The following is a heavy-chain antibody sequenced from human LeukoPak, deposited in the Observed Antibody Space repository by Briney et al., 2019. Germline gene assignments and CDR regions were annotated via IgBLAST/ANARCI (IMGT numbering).Heavy chain of an antibody. D-gene: IGHD3-22*01. CDR1: GGTFSSYA. CDR2: IIPILGIA. V-gene: IGHV1-69*04. J-gene: IGHJ4*02. Sequence: SVKASCKASGGTFSSYAISWVRQAPGQGLEWMGRIIPILGIANYAQKFQGRVTITADKSTSTAYMELSSLRSEDTAVYYCASTSYYYDSSGYYPYFDYWGQGTLVTVSS. CDR3: ASTSYYYDSSGYYPYFDY.